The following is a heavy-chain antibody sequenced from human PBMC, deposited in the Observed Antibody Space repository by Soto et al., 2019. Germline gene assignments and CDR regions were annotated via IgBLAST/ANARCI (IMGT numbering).Heavy chain of an antibody. V-gene: IGHV3-23*01. CDR1: GFSFSSFA. CDR2: ISGSADST. CDR3: AKTRGAMIYAISVYGMDV. Sequence: GGSLRLSCAASGFSFSSFAMNWARQAPGKGLEWVSIISGSADSTFYADSVKGRFTISRDNSKSTLYLQINSLRAEDTAVYYCAKTRGAMIYAISVYGMDVWGQGTTVTVSS. J-gene: IGHJ6*02. D-gene: IGHD2-8*01.